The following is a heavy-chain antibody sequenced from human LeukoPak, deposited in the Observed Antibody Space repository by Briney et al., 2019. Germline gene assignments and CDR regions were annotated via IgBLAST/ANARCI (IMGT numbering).Heavy chain of an antibody. V-gene: IGHV3-23*01. CDR2: ISGSGGST. CDR1: GFTFSSYA. CDR3: AKGVGGGSGIDYY. J-gene: IGHJ4*02. Sequence: GRSLRLSCAASGFTFSSYAMSWVRQAPGKGLEWVSAISGSGGSTYYADSVKGRFTISRDNSKNTLYLQMNSLRAEDTAVYYCAKGVGGGSGIDYYWGQGTLVTVSS. D-gene: IGHD1-26*01.